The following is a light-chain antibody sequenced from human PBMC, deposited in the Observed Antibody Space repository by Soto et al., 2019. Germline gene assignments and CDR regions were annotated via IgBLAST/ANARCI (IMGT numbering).Light chain of an antibody. CDR1: QSVSSN. J-gene: IGKJ2*01. CDR3: QRYNDWPPMYT. V-gene: IGKV3-15*01. Sequence: EIVMTQSPATLSVSLGERATLSCRASQSVSSNVAWYQQKPGQAPRLLIYGASSRAADIPARFSGSGSGTEFTLTISSLQSEDSAVYYCQRYNDWPPMYTFGLGTKVDIK. CDR2: GAS.